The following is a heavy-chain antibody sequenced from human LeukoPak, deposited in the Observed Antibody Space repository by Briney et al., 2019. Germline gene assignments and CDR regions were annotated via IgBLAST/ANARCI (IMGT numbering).Heavy chain of an antibody. Sequence: SETLSLTCAVYGGSFSGYYWSWIRQPPGKGLEWIGEINHSGGTNYNPSLKSRVTISVDTSKNQFSLKLSSVTAADTAVYYCARGESTNDSSGYYYGYWGQGTLVTVSS. J-gene: IGHJ4*02. CDR2: INHSGGT. CDR1: GGSFSGYY. V-gene: IGHV4-34*01. D-gene: IGHD3-22*01. CDR3: ARGESTNDSSGYYYGY.